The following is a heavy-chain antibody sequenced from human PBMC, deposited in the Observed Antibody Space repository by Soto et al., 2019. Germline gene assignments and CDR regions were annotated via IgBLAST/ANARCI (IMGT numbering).Heavy chain of an antibody. J-gene: IGHJ4*02. CDR1: GFTFSSYA. D-gene: IGHD6-6*01. Sequence: EVQLLESGGGLVQPGESLRLSCAASGFTFSSYAMSWVRQAPGGGLEWVSVISGSDDSTYYADSVKGRFTISRENSKNTLYLQMNSLRAEDTAVYYCAKRSSSSTFDYWGQGTLVTVSS. V-gene: IGHV3-23*01. CDR2: ISGSDDST. CDR3: AKRSSSSTFDY.